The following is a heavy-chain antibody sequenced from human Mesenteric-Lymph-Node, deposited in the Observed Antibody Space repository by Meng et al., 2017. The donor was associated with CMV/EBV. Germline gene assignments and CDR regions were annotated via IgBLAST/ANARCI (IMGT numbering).Heavy chain of an antibody. CDR3: ARISSLFFNDAFDI. D-gene: IGHD2/OR15-2a*01. J-gene: IGHJ3*02. Sequence: SETLSLTCTVSGGSISSYYWGWIRQPPGKGLECIGNIYYRGNTYYNPSLKSRVTLSVDTSKNQFSLKLSSVTAADTAVYYCARISSLFFNDAFDIWGQGTMVTVSS. CDR2: IYYRGNT. V-gene: IGHV4-39*01. CDR1: GGSISSYY.